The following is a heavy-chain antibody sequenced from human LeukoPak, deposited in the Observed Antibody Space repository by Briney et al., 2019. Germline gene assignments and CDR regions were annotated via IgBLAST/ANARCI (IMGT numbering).Heavy chain of an antibody. V-gene: IGHV3-7*03. J-gene: IGHJ4*02. D-gene: IGHD4-17*01. CDR2: IKQDGSEK. Sequence: GGSLRLSCAASRFTFSSYWMSWVRQAPGKGLEWVANIKQDGSEKYYVDSVKGRFTISRDNAKNSLYLQMNSLRAEDTAVYYCARVLRGDYVVFDYWGQGTLVTVSS. CDR1: RFTFSSYW. CDR3: ARVLRGDYVVFDY.